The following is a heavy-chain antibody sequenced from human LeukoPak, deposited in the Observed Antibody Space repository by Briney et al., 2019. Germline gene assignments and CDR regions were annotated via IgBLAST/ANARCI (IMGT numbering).Heavy chain of an antibody. J-gene: IGHJ5*02. CDR3: ARGGGHVDWLLLPFDP. V-gene: IGHV4-34*01. D-gene: IGHD3-9*01. CDR1: GGSFSGYY. CDR2: INHSGNT. Sequence: PSETLSLTCAVHGGSFSGYYWSWIRQPPGKGLEWIGEINHSGNTNYNPSLKSRVTISVDTSKNQFSLKLSSVTAADTAVYYCARGGGHVDWLLLPFDPWGQGTLVTVSS.